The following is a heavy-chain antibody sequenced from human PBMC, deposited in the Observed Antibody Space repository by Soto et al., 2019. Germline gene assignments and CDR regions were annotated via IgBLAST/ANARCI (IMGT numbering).Heavy chain of an antibody. Sequence: SETLSLTCAVSGGSFHGYYWSWIRQPPGKGLEWIGEINHSGRANYNPTFKSRVSISVDMSKNQLSLQMTSVTAADTAVYYCARHWIAGSSIPWGQGTLVTVSS. CDR3: ARHWIAGSSIP. CDR1: GGSFHGYY. J-gene: IGHJ5*02. CDR2: INHSGRA. V-gene: IGHV4-34*01. D-gene: IGHD2-21*01.